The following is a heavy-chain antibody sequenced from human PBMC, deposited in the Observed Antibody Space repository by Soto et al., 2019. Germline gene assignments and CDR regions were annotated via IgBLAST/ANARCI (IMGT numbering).Heavy chain of an antibody. CDR2: IILGSSNT. Sequence: GASVKVSCKASGFTFSSSAVHWVRQARGHRLEWIGWIILGSSNTNYAQKLQGWVTMTRDTSTSTAYMELSRLRSDDTAVYYCARDGAGLRFLEWLLYLDVWGQGTTVTVSS. CDR3: ARDGAGLRFLEWLLYLDV. V-gene: IGHV1-58*01. J-gene: IGHJ6*02. D-gene: IGHD3-3*01. CDR1: GFTFSSSA.